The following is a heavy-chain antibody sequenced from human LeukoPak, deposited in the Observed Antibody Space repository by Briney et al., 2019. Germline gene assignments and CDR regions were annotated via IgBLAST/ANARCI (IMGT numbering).Heavy chain of an antibody. V-gene: IGHV3-21*01. D-gene: IGHD3-3*01. Sequence: GGSLRLSCAASGFTFSSYSMNWVRQAPGKGLEWVSSISSSSSYIYYVDSVKGRFTISRDNAKNSLYLQMNSLRAEDTAVYYCARGTRDFWADYWGQGTLVTVSS. CDR3: ARGTRDFWADY. J-gene: IGHJ4*02. CDR2: ISSSSSYI. CDR1: GFTFSSYS.